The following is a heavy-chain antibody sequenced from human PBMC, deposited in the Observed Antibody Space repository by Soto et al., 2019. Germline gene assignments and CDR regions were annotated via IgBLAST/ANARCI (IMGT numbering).Heavy chain of an antibody. CDR2: ISWNSGSI. Sequence: GGSLRLSCAASGFTFDDYAMHWVRQAPGKGLEWVSGISWNSGSIGYADSVKGRFTISRDNAKNSLYLQMNSLRAEDTALYYCAKDGSYDFSFYYFDYWGQGTLVTVSS. CDR3: AKDGSYDFSFYYFDY. V-gene: IGHV3-9*01. D-gene: IGHD3-3*01. J-gene: IGHJ4*02. CDR1: GFTFDDYA.